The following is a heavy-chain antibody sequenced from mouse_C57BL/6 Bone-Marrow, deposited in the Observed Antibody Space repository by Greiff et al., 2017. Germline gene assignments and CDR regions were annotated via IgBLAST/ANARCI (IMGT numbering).Heavy chain of an antibody. CDR1: GYTFPSYW. CDR2: IHPNSGST. V-gene: IGHV1-64*01. D-gene: IGHD2-2*01. CDR3: ARKGGMVTTTDDGFAY. J-gene: IGHJ3*01. Sequence: QVHVKQPGAELVKPGASVKLSCKASGYTFPSYWMHWVKQRPGQGLEWIGMIHPNSGSTNYNEKFKSKATLTVDKSSSTAYMQLSSLTSEDSAVYYWARKGGMVTTTDDGFAYWGQGTLVTVSA.